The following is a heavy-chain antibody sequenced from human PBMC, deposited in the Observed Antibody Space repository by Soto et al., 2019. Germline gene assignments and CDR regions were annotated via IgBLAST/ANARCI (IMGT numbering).Heavy chain of an antibody. J-gene: IGHJ4*02. CDR1: GFTFSSYG. V-gene: IGHV3-33*01. D-gene: IGHD6-19*01. CDR2: IWYDGSNK. CDR3: ARDKSRLGFDY. Sequence: QVQLVESGGGVVQPGRSLRLSCAASGFTFSSYGMHWVRQAPGKGLEWVAVIWYDGSNKYYADSVKGRFTISRDNSKNTLYLQMYSLRAEDTAVYYCARDKSRLGFDYWGQGTLVTVSS.